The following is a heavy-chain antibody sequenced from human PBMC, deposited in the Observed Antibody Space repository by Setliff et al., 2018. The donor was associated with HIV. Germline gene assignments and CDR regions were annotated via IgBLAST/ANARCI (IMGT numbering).Heavy chain of an antibody. D-gene: IGHD3-9*01. Sequence: VASVKVSCKASGYTFTGYFIHWVRQAPGQGLEWMGRINPNTGDTNYAQKFQDRVTMTRDTSINTAYMELSRLRSDDTAVYYCAREYDVLTGYYISAFDIWGQGTMGTVSS. CDR2: INPNTGDT. CDR1: GYTFTGYF. CDR3: AREYDVLTGYYISAFDI. V-gene: IGHV1-2*06. J-gene: IGHJ3*02.